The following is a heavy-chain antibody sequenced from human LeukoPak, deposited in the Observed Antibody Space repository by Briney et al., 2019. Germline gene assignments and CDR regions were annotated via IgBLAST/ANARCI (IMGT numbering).Heavy chain of an antibody. CDR1: GFTFSSYG. Sequence: PGGSLRLSCAASGFTFSSYGMHWVRQAPGKGLEWIGEINHSGSTNYNPSLKSRVTISVDTSKNQFSLKLSSVTAADTAVYYCARGLKLRFLEWLLYRSGVGFDYWGQGTLVTVSS. V-gene: IGHV4-34*01. CDR2: INHSGST. J-gene: IGHJ4*02. CDR3: ARGLKLRFLEWLLYRSGVGFDY. D-gene: IGHD3-3*01.